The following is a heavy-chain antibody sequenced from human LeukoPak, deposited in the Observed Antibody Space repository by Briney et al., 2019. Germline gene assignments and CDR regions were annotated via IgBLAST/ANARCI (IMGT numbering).Heavy chain of an antibody. CDR1: GFTFSAYA. D-gene: IGHD2-15*01. V-gene: IGHV3-23*01. CDR3: AKGYCSGGNCAYYFDS. J-gene: IGHJ4*02. CDR2: ISSSGGST. Sequence: PGGSLRLSCAASGFTFSAYAMSWVRQAPGKGPEWVSTISSSGGSTNYADSVKGRFTTSRDNSESTLFLQMNSLRPEDTAVYYCAKGYCSGGNCAYYFDSWGQGTLVTVSS.